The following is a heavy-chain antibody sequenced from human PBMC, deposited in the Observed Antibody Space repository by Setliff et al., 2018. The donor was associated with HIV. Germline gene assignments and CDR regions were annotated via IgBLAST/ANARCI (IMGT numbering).Heavy chain of an antibody. CDR2: ISHSNTYI. Sequence: GESLKISCAASGFDFSTYSMSWVRLAPGKGPEWVSSISHSNTYIQYGDSVKGRFTISRDNAKNSLFLEMNSLRAEDTAVYYCARVDLELSGDFCYMGVWGKGTMVTVSS. CDR1: GFDFSTYS. CDR3: ARVDLELSGDFCYMGV. V-gene: IGHV3-21*04. D-gene: IGHD1-7*01. J-gene: IGHJ6*03.